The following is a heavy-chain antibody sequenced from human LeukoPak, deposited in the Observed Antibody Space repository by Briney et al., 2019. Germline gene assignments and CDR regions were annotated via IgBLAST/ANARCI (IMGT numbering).Heavy chain of an antibody. Sequence: GGSLGLSCAASGFTFSSYWMHWVRQAPGKGLVWVSRISSDGSSTTYADSVKGRFTISRDNAKNTLYLQMNSLRAEDTAVYYCARVGLYCSGGSCYDCWGQGTLVTVSS. CDR3: ARVGLYCSGGSCYDC. CDR1: GFTFSSYW. CDR2: ISSDGSST. D-gene: IGHD2-15*01. J-gene: IGHJ4*02. V-gene: IGHV3-74*03.